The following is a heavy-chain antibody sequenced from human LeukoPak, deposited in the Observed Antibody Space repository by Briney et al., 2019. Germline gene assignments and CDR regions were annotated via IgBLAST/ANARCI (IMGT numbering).Heavy chain of an antibody. CDR1: GGSISSSSYY. CDR2: IYYSGST. D-gene: IGHD3-9*01. V-gene: IGHV4-39*07. CDR3: ARDQDSDILTGYRPVVGYYGMDV. J-gene: IGHJ6*02. Sequence: SETLSLTCTVSGGSISSSSYYWGWIRQPPGKGLEWIGSIYYSGSTYYNPSLKSRVTISVDTSKNQFSLKLSSVTAADTAVYYCARDQDSDILTGYRPVVGYYGMDVWGQGTTVTVSS.